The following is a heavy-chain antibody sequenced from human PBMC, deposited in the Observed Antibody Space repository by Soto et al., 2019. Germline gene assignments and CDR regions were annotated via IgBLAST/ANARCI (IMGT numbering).Heavy chain of an antibody. CDR1: GGSISSFY. V-gene: IGHV4-4*07. CDR3: ARFSNWFDP. J-gene: IGHJ5*02. CDR2: VYISGSP. Sequence: PSETLSLTCTVSGGSISSFYWSWIRQPAGKGLEWIGRVYISGSPNYNPSLKSRVIMSVDTSKNQFSLKVSSVTAADTAVYYCARFSNWFDPWGQGTLVTVSS.